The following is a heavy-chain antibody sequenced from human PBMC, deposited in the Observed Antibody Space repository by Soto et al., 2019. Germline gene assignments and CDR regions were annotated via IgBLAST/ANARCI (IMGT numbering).Heavy chain of an antibody. CDR3: AADQGQFDAFDI. Sequence: GASVKVSCKASGFTFTSSAMQWVRQARGQRLEWIGWIVIGSGNTNYAQKFQERVTITRDMSTSTAYMELSSLRSEDTAVYYCAADQGQFDAFDIWGQGTMVTVSS. CDR1: GFTFTSSA. CDR2: IVIGSGNT. V-gene: IGHV1-58*02. J-gene: IGHJ3*02.